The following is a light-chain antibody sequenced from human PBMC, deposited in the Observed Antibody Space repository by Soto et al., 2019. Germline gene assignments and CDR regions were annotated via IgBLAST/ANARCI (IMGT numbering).Light chain of an antibody. CDR3: ASYGGRDDMI. CDR1: SSDVGGYDR. Sequence: QSALTQPPSASGSPGQSVTISCTGTSSDVGGYDRVSWFQQHPGKAPKLIIYAVTDRISGVPYRFSGSKSGNTASLTVSGLQAVDDADYYCASYGGRDDMIFGGGTKLTVL. V-gene: IGLV2-8*01. CDR2: AVT. J-gene: IGLJ2*01.